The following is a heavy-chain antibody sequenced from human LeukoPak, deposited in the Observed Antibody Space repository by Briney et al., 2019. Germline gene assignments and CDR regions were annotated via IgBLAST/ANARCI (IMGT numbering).Heavy chain of an antibody. CDR1: GFSFSDYY. CDR3: ARGRWWTWFDP. Sequence: GGSLRLSCAASGFSFSDYYMTWIRQAPGKGLEWASYISSSGGTIIYADSVKGRFTMSRDNAKNSLYLQMNSLRAGDTAVYYCARGRWWTWFDPWGQGTLVTVSS. D-gene: IGHD2-8*02. CDR2: ISSSGGTI. V-gene: IGHV3-11*01. J-gene: IGHJ5*02.